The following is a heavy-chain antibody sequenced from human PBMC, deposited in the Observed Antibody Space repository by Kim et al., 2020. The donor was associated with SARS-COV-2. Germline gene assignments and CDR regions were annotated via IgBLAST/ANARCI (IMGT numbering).Heavy chain of an antibody. CDR1: GFTFSSYA. CDR3: ARGNLGYSYVVFDY. Sequence: GGSLRLSCAASGFTFSSYAMHWVRQAPGKGLEWVAVISYDGSNKYYADSVKGRFTISRDNSKNTLYLQMNSLRAEDTAVYYCARGNLGYSYVVFDYWGQGTLVTVSS. J-gene: IGHJ4*02. V-gene: IGHV3-30*04. CDR2: ISYDGSNK. D-gene: IGHD5-18*01.